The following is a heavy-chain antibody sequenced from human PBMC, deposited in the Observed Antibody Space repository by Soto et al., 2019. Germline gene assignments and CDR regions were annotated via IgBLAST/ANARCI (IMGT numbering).Heavy chain of an antibody. V-gene: IGHV1-69*13. Sequence: SVKVSCKASGGTFSSYAISWVRQAPGQGLEWMGGTIPIFGTANYAQKFQGRVTITADESTSTAYMELSSLRSEDTAVYYCARAPYYYDSSGPGHAFDIWGQGTMVTV. CDR3: ARAPYYYDSSGPGHAFDI. CDR1: GGTFSSYA. J-gene: IGHJ3*02. CDR2: TIPIFGTA. D-gene: IGHD3-22*01.